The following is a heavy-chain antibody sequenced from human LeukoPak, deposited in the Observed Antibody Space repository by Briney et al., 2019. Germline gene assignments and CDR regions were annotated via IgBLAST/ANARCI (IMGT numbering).Heavy chain of an antibody. CDR2: ISAYNGNT. J-gene: IGHJ6*02. CDR1: GYTFTSYG. Sequence: ASVTVSCKASGYTFTSYGISWVRQAPGQGLEWMGWISAYNGNTNYAQKLQGRVTMTTDTSTSTAYMELRSLRSDDTAVYYCARGIQLWLFSGMDVWGQGTTVTVSS. D-gene: IGHD5-18*01. V-gene: IGHV1-18*01. CDR3: ARGIQLWLFSGMDV.